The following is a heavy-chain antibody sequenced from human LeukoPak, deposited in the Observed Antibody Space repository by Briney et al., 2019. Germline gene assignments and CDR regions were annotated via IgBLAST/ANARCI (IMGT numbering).Heavy chain of an antibody. J-gene: IGHJ4*02. D-gene: IGHD3-10*01. CDR2: IKKDGSET. CDR3: ARPPRDSYYSPFDY. Sequence: GSLRLSCAASEFTFSSYSMNWVRQAPGKGLEWVATIKKDGSETFYVDSVKGRFTISRDNIKNSLYLQMNSLRAEDTAVYYCARPPRDSYYSPFDYWGQGTLVTVSS. CDR1: EFTFSSYS. V-gene: IGHV3-7*01.